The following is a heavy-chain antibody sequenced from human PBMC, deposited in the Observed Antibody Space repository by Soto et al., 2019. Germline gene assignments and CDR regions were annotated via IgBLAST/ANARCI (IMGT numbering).Heavy chain of an antibody. CDR3: ARDVGGSGSYSYYYGMDV. D-gene: IGHD3-10*01. J-gene: IGHJ6*02. V-gene: IGHV3-21*01. CDR1: GFTFSSYS. Sequence: GGSLRLSCAASGFTFSSYSMNWVRQAPGKGLEWVSSISSSSSYIYYADSVKGRFTISRDNAKNSLYLQMNSLGAEDTAVYYCARDVGGSGSYSYYYGMDVWGQGTTVTVSS. CDR2: ISSSSSYI.